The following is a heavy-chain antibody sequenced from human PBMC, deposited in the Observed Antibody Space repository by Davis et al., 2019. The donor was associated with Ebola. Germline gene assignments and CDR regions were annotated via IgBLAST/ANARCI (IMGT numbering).Heavy chain of an antibody. Sequence: HSQTLSLTCDISGDSVSSNSGAWNWIRQSPSRGLEWLGRTYYSSKWYNDYAVSVKSRITINPDTSKNQFSLQLNFVTPEDAAVYYCARGWLRGGMDVWGEGTTVTVFS. CDR2: TYYSSKWYN. V-gene: IGHV6-1*01. CDR3: ARGWLRGGMDV. D-gene: IGHD5-18*01. CDR1: GDSVSSNSGA. J-gene: IGHJ6*04.